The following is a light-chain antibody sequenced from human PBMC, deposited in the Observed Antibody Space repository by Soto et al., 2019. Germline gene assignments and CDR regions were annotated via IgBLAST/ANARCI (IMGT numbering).Light chain of an antibody. Sequence: DIQMTQSPSTLSASVGDRVTITCLASQSISSGLAWYQQKPGKAPKLQIYTASSLQSGVPSRFSGSGSGTEFTLTISSLQPDDFATYYCQQYNSYAWTFGQGTKVEIK. J-gene: IGKJ1*01. CDR3: QQYNSYAWT. V-gene: IGKV1-5*03. CDR2: TAS. CDR1: QSISSG.